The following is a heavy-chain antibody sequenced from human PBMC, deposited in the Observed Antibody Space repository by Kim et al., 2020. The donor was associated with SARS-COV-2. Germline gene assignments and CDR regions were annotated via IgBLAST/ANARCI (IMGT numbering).Heavy chain of an antibody. V-gene: IGHV3-33*01. CDR2: ISFDGSNI. Sequence: GGSLRLSCVASGFTFSRSGMHWVRLTPGKGLEWAAMISFDGSNIFYEDSVKGRFTISRDNSKNTLLLEMGSLRDEDTAVYYCARDHHSSGWG. CDR1: GFTFSRSG. J-gene: IGHJ6*01. D-gene: IGHD6-25*01. CDR3: ARDHHSSG.